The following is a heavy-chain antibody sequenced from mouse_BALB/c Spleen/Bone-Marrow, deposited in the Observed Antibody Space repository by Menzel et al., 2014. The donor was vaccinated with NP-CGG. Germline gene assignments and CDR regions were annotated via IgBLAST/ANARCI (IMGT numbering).Heavy chain of an antibody. D-gene: IGHD4-1*01. Sequence: QVHVKQSGAELAKPGASVKMSCKASGYTFTSYWMHWVKQRPGQGLEWIGYINPSTGYTEYNQKFKDKATLTADKSSSTAYMQLSSLTSEDSAVYYCARDWDYWYFDVWGAGTTVTVSS. CDR2: INPSTGYT. J-gene: IGHJ1*01. CDR3: ARDWDYWYFDV. CDR1: GYTFTSYW. V-gene: IGHV1-7*01.